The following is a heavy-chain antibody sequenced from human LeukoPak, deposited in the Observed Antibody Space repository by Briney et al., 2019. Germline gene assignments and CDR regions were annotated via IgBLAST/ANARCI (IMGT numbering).Heavy chain of an antibody. V-gene: IGHV3-23*01. CDR1: GFPFPTYA. CDR2: ISGSGSPT. J-gene: IGHJ4*02. D-gene: IGHD3-3*01. CDR3: AKAHYDFWSGYPRYYFDY. Sequence: GGSLRLSCAASGFPFPTYAMNWVRQAPGKGLEWVSTISGSGSPTFYADSVKGRFTISRDNSKNTLYLQMNSLRAEDTAVYYCAKAHYDFWSGYPRYYFDYWGQGTLVTVSS.